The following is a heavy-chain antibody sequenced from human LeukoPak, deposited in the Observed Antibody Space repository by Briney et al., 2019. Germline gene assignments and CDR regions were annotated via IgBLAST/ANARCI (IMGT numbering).Heavy chain of an antibody. CDR3: ARLSAYGDYFDH. Sequence: PGGSLRLSCTASGFTFSDYYMSWIRQAPGKGLEWVSYISSSSSYTNYADSVKGRFTISRDNAKNSLYLQMNSLRAEDTAVYYCARLSAYGDYFDHWGQGTLVTVSS. J-gene: IGHJ4*02. CDR2: ISSSSSYT. CDR1: GFTFSDYY. D-gene: IGHD4-17*01. V-gene: IGHV3-11*03.